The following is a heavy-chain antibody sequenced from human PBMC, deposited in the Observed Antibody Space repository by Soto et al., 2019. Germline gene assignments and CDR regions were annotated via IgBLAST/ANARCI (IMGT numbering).Heavy chain of an antibody. CDR3: TTGGLDYDYIWGSYRLDTFEI. V-gene: IGHV3-15*01. CDR2: IKSEDEGGTT. D-gene: IGHD3-16*02. Sequence: GGSLRLSCAVSGFTFSNVWMSWVRQAPGKGLEWVGRIKSEDEGGTTDYGAAVKGRFTVSRDDSKNTLFLQMSSLKIEDTAVYYCTTGGLDYDYIWGSYRLDTFEIWGQGTKVTVSS. J-gene: IGHJ3*02. CDR1: GFTFSNVW.